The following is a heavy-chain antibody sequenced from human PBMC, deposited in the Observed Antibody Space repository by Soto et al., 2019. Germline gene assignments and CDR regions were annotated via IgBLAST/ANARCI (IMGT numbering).Heavy chain of an antibody. CDR3: ARDQVGATGDY. J-gene: IGHJ4*02. D-gene: IGHD1-26*01. CDR1: GYTFTSYG. V-gene: IGHV1-18*01. CDR2: ISAYNGNT. Sequence: QIQLVQSGAEVKKPGASVTVSCKASGYTFTSYGVSWVRQAPGQGLEWMGWISAYNGNTNYAQKLQGRVTMTTDTSTNTAYMDLRSLRSDDTAVYYWARDQVGATGDYWGQGTLVTVSS.